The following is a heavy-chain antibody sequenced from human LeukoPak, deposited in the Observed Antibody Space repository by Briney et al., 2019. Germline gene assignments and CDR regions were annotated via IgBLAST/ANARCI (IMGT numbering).Heavy chain of an antibody. V-gene: IGHV3-30-3*01. D-gene: IGHD6-19*01. CDR3: ASMNPGIAVAF. CDR1: GFTFSSYA. CDR2: ISYDGSNK. Sequence: GRSLRLSCAASGFTFSSYAMHWVRQAPGKGLEWVAVISYDGSNKYYAGSVKGRFTISRDNSKNTLYLQMNSLRAEDTAVYYCASMNPGIAVAFWGQGTLVTVSS. J-gene: IGHJ4*02.